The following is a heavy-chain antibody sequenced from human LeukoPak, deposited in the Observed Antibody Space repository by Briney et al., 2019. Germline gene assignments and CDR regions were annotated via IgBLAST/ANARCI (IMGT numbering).Heavy chain of an antibody. D-gene: IGHD5-18*01. CDR1: GGSINTYW. V-gene: IGHV4-59*01. J-gene: IGHJ4*02. CDR2: ISYSGDT. Sequence: SETLSLTCTVAGGSINTYWWSWLRQPPGKGLEWIGYISYSGDTDYSPSLKSRVTISVDTSKNQFFLKLSSVTAADTAVYYCARHDHGYSSGRFGLWGRGILVTVSS. CDR3: ARHDHGYSSGRFGL.